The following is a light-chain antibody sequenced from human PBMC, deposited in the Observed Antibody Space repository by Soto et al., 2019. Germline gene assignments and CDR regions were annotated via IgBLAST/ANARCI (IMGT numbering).Light chain of an antibody. J-gene: IGKJ5*01. CDR1: QSISSW. CDR3: QQRSNWSFT. Sequence: DIQMTQSPSTLSASVGDRVTITCRASQSISSWLAWYQQKPGKAPKLLIYKASSLESGVPSRFSGSGSGTEFTLTISSLEPEDFAVYYCQQRSNWSFTFGQGTRLEIK. CDR2: KAS. V-gene: IGKV1-5*03.